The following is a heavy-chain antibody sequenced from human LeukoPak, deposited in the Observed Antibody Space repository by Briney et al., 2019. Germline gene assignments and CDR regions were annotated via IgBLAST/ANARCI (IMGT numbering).Heavy chain of an antibody. Sequence: GGSLRLSCAASGFTFTKYAMSWVRQAAGKGLEWVSAIGGSGTKTFYAESVKGRFTISRDNSNNILFLQMDSLRAEDTAMYYCARLYPPSWYFDYWGQGTLVTVSS. D-gene: IGHD2-2*01. CDR1: GFTFTKYA. CDR3: ARLYPPSWYFDY. V-gene: IGHV3-23*01. CDR2: IGGSGTKT. J-gene: IGHJ4*02.